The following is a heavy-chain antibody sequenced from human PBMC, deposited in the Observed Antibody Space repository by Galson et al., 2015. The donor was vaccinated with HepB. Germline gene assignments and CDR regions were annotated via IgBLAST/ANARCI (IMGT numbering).Heavy chain of an antibody. CDR3: ARSGLLWFGELEVNYYYGMDV. V-gene: IGHV3-74*01. J-gene: IGHJ6*02. Sequence: SLRLSCAASGFTFSSYWMHWVRQAPGKGLVWVSRINSDGSSTSYADSVKGRFTISRDNAKNTLYLQMNSLRAEDTAVYYCARSGLLWFGELEVNYYYGMDVWGQGTTVTVSS. CDR1: GFTFSSYW. D-gene: IGHD3-10*01. CDR2: INSDGSST.